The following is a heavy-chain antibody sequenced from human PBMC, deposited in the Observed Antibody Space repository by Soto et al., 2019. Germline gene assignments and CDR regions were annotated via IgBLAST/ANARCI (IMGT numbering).Heavy chain of an antibody. CDR1: GGPISGGDLY. Sequence: SETLSLTCTVSGGPISGGDLYWSWIRQSPGKGLEWVGYIYYSGTTFYNPSLKSRLTISVDTSKNQFSLKLSSVTAADTAVYYCARTTVTTRWALWYFDYWGQGTLVTVSS. J-gene: IGHJ4*02. CDR3: ARTTVTTRWALWYFDY. D-gene: IGHD4-17*01. CDR2: IYYSGTT. V-gene: IGHV4-30-4*01.